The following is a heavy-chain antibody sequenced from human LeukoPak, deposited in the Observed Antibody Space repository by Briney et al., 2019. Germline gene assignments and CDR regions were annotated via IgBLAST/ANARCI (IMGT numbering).Heavy chain of an antibody. CDR2: IYYSGSS. V-gene: IGHV4-31*03. CDR3: ATVECTSGVCYTGFGS. CDR1: GGSIRSGGYY. J-gene: IGHJ4*02. Sequence: TLSLTCTVSGGSIRSGGYYWSWIRQHPGKGLEWIGYIYYSGSSYYNPSLKSRVTISVDTSRNQFSLRLSSVTAADTAVYYCATVECTSGVCYTGFGSWSQGTLVTVSS. D-gene: IGHD2-8*01.